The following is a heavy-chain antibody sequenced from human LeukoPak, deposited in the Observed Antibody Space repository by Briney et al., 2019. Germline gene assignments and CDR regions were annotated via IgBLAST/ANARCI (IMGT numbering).Heavy chain of an antibody. J-gene: IGHJ4*02. CDR2: TNPNSGGT. V-gene: IGHV1-2*02. CDR1: GYTFTDYS. CDR3: ARSIAVADPFEY. D-gene: IGHD6-13*01. Sequence: ASVKVSCKASGYTFTDYSMHWVRQAPGQGLEWMGWTNPNSGGTNYAQKFQGRVTMTRDTSISTAYMELSRLRSDDTAVYYCARSIAVADPFEYWGQGTLVTVSS.